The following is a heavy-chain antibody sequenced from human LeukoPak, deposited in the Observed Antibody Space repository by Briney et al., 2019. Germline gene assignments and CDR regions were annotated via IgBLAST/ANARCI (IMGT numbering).Heavy chain of an antibody. CDR3: ARDIGSSGDTDSDAFDI. CDR2: IYSGGST. Sequence: PGGSLRLSCAASGFTVSSNYMSWVRQAPGKGLEWVSAIYSGGSTYYADSMKGRFTISRDNSKNTLYLQMNSLRAEDTAVYYCARDIGSSGDTDSDAFDIWGQGTMVTVSS. J-gene: IGHJ3*02. CDR1: GFTVSSNY. D-gene: IGHD3-22*01. V-gene: IGHV3-66*01.